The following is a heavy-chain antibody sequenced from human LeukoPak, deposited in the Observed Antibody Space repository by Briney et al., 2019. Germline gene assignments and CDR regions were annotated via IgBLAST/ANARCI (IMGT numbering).Heavy chain of an antibody. CDR2: INAGNGNT. CDR1: GYTFTSYA. D-gene: IGHD4-23*01. J-gene: IGHJ4*02. CDR3: ATAGGKGVRYFDY. Sequence: ASVKVSCKASGYTFTSYAMHWVRQAPGQRLEWMGWINAGNGNTKYSQKFQGRVTITRDTSASTAYMELSSLRSEDTAVYYCATAGGKGVRYFDYWGQGTLVTVSS. V-gene: IGHV1-3*01.